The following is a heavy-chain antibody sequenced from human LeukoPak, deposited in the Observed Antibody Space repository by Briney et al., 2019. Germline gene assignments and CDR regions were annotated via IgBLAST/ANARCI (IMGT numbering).Heavy chain of an antibody. V-gene: IGHV4-34*01. CDR2: IDHGGSA. Sequence: KPSETLSLTCGVYGGSFSGYHWTWIRLRPGKGLDWIGDIDHGGSAHYNPSLKSRVPISIETSNNQFSLNLHSATAADTAVYYCARGFPTSSRWFDPWGQGTLVTVSS. CDR3: ARGFPTSSRWFDP. J-gene: IGHJ5*02. CDR1: GGSFSGYH. D-gene: IGHD6-6*01.